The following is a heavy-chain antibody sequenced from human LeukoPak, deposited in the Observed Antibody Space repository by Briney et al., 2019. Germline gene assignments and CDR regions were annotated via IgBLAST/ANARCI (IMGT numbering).Heavy chain of an antibody. D-gene: IGHD6-13*01. CDR1: GYSISSGYY. CDR2: IYHSGST. J-gene: IGHJ4*02. CDR3: ARGTGYSSFDY. V-gene: IGHV4-38-2*02. Sequence: SETLSLTCTVSGYSISSGYYWGWIRQPPGKGLEWIGSIYHSGSTYYNPSLKSRVTISVDTSKNQFSLKLSSVTAADTAVYYCARGTGYSSFDYWGQGTLVTVSS.